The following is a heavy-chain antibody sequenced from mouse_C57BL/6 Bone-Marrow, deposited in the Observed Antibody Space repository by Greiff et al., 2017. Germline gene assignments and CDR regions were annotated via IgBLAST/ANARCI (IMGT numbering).Heavy chain of an antibody. D-gene: IGHD4-1*01. CDR2: IYPGDGDT. J-gene: IGHJ2*01. V-gene: IGHV1-82*01. CDR3: ARGGTVFDY. CDR1: GYAFSSSW. Sequence: VQLQQSGPELVKPGASVKISCKASGYAFSSSWMHWVKQRPGKGLEWIGRIYPGDGDTTYNGKFKGKATLTADKSSSTAYMQLSSLTSEDSAVYFCARGGTVFDYWGQGTTLTVSS.